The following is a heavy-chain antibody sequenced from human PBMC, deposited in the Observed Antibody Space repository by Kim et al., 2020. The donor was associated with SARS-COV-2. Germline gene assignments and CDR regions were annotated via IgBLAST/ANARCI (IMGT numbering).Heavy chain of an antibody. CDR1: GFTFSSYW. CDR2: INSDGVST. J-gene: IGHJ4*02. D-gene: IGHD6-19*01. Sequence: GGSLRLSCAASGFTFSSYWMHWVRHAPGKGLVWVSRINSDGVSTSYADSVKGRFTIFRDNAKKTLYLQMNSLRVEDTAVYYCARATAVAGTDCWGQGTVVTVSS. V-gene: IGHV3-74*01. CDR3: ARATAVAGTDC.